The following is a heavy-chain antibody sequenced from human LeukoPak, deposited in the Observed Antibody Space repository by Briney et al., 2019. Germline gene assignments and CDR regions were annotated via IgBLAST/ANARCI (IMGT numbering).Heavy chain of an antibody. Sequence: SQTLSLTCSVSGGSLTSGPYYWTWIRQHPGKGLEWLGYIHHTGSTSYHPSLKSRVSISLDTSKNQFSLKLTSVTAADTAVYYCASGSGYYPIGYYGMAVWGQGTKVTVSS. J-gene: IGHJ6*02. V-gene: IGHV4-31*03. D-gene: IGHD3-3*01. CDR2: IHHTGST. CDR3: ASGSGYYPIGYYGMAV. CDR1: GGSLTSGPYY.